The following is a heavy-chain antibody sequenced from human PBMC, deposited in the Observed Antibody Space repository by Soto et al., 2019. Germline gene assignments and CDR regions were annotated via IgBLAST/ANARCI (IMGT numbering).Heavy chain of an antibody. J-gene: IGHJ4*02. Sequence: SETLSLTCTVSGGSISSYYWSWIRQPPGKGLEWIGYIYYSGSTNYNPSLKSRVTISVDTSKNQFSLKLSSVTAADTAVYYCARQHYYDSSGSYWYLDYWGQGTLVTVS. CDR1: GGSISSYY. CDR3: ARQHYYDSSGSYWYLDY. D-gene: IGHD3-22*01. V-gene: IGHV4-59*08. CDR2: IYYSGST.